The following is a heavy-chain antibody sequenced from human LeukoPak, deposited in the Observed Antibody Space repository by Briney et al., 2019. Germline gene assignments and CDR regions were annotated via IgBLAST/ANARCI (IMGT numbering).Heavy chain of an antibody. J-gene: IGHJ4*02. CDR3: ARGAPPDY. CDR2: ISYDGSNK. CDR1: GFTFRSYG. V-gene: IGHV3-30*03. Sequence: PGRSLRLSCAASGFTFRSYGMHWVRQAPGKGLEWVAFISYDGSNKYYADSVKGRFTISRDNSKNTLYLQMNNLRAEDTAVYYCARGAPPDYWGQGTLVTVSS.